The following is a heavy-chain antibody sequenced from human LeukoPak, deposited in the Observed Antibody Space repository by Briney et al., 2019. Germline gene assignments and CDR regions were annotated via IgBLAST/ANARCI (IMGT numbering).Heavy chain of an antibody. CDR1: GGSISSSSYY. CDR3: ARERVRYYYDSSGYYFDY. Sequence: SETLSLTCTVSGGSISSSSYYWGWIRQPPGKGLEWIGSIYYSGSTYYNPSLKSRVTISADTSKNQFSLKLSSVTAADTAVYYCARERVRYYYDSSGYYFDYWGQGTLVTVSS. D-gene: IGHD3-22*01. V-gene: IGHV4-39*07. CDR2: IYYSGST. J-gene: IGHJ4*02.